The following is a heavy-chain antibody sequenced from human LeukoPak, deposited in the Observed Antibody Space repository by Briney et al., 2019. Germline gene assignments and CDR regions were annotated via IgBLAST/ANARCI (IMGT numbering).Heavy chain of an antibody. CDR3: AARWDY. CDR2: ISYDGSSK. D-gene: IGHD6-13*01. V-gene: IGHV3-30*04. CDR1: GFTFSSYA. Sequence: QAGGSLRLSCAASGFTFSSYAMHWVRQAPGKRLEWVAVISYDGSSKYYADSVKGRFTISRDNSKNTLYLQMNSLRAEDTAVYYCAARWDYWGQGTLVTVSS. J-gene: IGHJ4*02.